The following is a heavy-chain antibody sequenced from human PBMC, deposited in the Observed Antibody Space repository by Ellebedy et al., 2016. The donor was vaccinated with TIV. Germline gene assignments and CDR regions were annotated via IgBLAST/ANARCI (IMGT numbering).Heavy chain of an antibody. Sequence: PGGSLRLSCAASGFSVSTNYMSWVRQAPGKGLEWVSIIYSGGSAYYADSVKGRFAISRDNSRNTLYLQMNSLRAEDTAVYYWANRPDGDHHFLDYWGQGTLVTVSS. J-gene: IGHJ4*02. D-gene: IGHD4-17*01. CDR1: GFSVSTNY. CDR3: ANRPDGDHHFLDY. CDR2: IYSGGSA. V-gene: IGHV3-66*01.